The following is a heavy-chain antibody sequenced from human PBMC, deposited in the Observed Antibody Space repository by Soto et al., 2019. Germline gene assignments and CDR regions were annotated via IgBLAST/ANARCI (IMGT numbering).Heavy chain of an antibody. CDR1: GYTFTSYD. J-gene: IGHJ6*02. V-gene: IGHV1-8*01. CDR3: ARVELELSLENYGMDV. D-gene: IGHD1-7*01. CDR2: MNPNSGNT. Sequence: ASVKVSCKASGYTFTSYDINWVRQATGQGLEWMGWMNPNSGNTGYAQKFQGRVTMTRNTSISTAYMELSSLRSEDTAVYYCARVELELSLENYGMDVWGQGTTVTVSS.